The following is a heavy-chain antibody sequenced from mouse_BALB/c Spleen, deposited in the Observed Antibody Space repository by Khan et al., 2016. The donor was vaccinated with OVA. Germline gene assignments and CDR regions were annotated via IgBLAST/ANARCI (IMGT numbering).Heavy chain of an antibody. CDR1: GFSLSNYG. Sequence: QMQLEESGPGLVQPSQSLSITCTVSGFSLSNYGVHWVRQSPGKGLEWLGVIWSGGSTDFNAAFISRMNISKDNSKSQVFFKMNSLQTNDSAIYYCARGGLPIAFWGQGTLVTVSA. J-gene: IGHJ3*01. CDR3: ARGGLPIAF. V-gene: IGHV2-2*02. D-gene: IGHD2-13*01. CDR2: IWSGGST.